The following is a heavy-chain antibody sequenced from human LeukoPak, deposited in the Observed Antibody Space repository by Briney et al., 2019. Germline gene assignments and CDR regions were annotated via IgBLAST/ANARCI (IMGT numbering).Heavy chain of an antibody. CDR3: ARHDKDYYDSSGRGPLTQH. CDR1: GGSFSGYY. J-gene: IGHJ1*01. Sequence: PSETLSLTCAVYGGSFSGYYWSWIRQPPGKGLEWIGEINNSGSTNYNPSLKSRVTISVDTSKNQFSLKLSSVTAADTAVYYCARHDKDYYDSSGRGPLTQHWGQGTLVTVSS. CDR2: INNSGST. V-gene: IGHV4-34*01. D-gene: IGHD3-22*01.